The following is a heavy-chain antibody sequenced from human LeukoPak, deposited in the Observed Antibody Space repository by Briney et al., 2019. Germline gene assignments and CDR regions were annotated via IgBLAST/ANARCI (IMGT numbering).Heavy chain of an antibody. Sequence: PSETLSLTCTVSGGSISSNAYYWAWIRQPPGKGLEWIGSIYSSVSTYYNPSLKSRVTKSVDTSKNQFSLRLSSVTAADTALYYCAYSGSYGHLGYWGQGIPVTVSS. J-gene: IGHJ4*02. CDR1: GGSISSNAYY. V-gene: IGHV4-39*01. CDR2: IYSSVST. D-gene: IGHD1-26*01. CDR3: AYSGSYGHLGY.